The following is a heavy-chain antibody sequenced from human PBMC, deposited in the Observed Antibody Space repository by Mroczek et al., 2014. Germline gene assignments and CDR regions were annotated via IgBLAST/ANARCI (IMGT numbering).Heavy chain of an antibody. V-gene: IGHV1-2*02. J-gene: IGHJ3*02. D-gene: IGHD6-13*01. CDR1: GYTFTGYY. CDR3: ARDYDLTAADGQQLVRQPTRXSAFDI. CDR2: INPNSGGT. Sequence: QVQLVESGAEVKKPGASVKVSCKASGYTFTGYYMHWVRQAPGQGLEWMGWINPNSGGTNYAQKFQGRVTMTRDTSISTAYMELSRLRSDDTAVYYXARDYDLTAADGQQLVRQPTRXSAFDIWGPRDNGHRLF.